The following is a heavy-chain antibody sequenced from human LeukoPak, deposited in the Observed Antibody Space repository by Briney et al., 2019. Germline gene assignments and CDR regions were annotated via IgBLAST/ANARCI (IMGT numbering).Heavy chain of an antibody. CDR3: ARERAVAGYYYYGMDV. CDR1: GGSISSYY. J-gene: IGHJ6*02. Sequence: PSETLSLTCTVSGGSISSYYWSWIRQPPGKGLEWIGYIYYSGSTNYNPSLKSRVTISVDTSKNQFSLKLSSVTAADTAAYYCARERAVAGYYYYGMDVWGQGTTVTVSS. CDR2: IYYSGST. V-gene: IGHV4-59*01. D-gene: IGHD6-19*01.